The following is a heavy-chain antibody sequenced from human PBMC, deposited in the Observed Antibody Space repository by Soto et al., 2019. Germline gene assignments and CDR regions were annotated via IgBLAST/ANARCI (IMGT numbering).Heavy chain of an antibody. V-gene: IGHV4-38-2*01. J-gene: IGHJ4*02. D-gene: IGHD6-6*01. CDR1: GYSISSGYY. CDR2: IYHSGST. CDR3: AKQLARNYFDY. Sequence: SETLSLTCAVSGYSISSGYYWGWIRQPPGKGLEWIGSIYHSGSTYYNPSLKSRVTISVDTSKNQFSLKLSSVTAADTAVYYCAKQLARNYFDYWGQGTLVTSPQ.